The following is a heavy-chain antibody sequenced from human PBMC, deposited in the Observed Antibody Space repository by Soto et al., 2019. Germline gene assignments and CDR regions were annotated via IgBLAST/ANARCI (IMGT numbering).Heavy chain of an antibody. CDR1: GFTFSNAW. Sequence: EVQLVESGGGLVTPGGSLRLSCAASGFTFSNAWMNWVRQAPGKGLEWVGLVKMKSEGATTHYAAPVNGRFTISRDDSEQTLYLPMSSLKAEDTAVYYCTTLGSHYYYHNFDVWGQGTTVTVSS. CDR3: TTLGSHYYYHNFDV. V-gene: IGHV3-15*07. J-gene: IGHJ6*02. CDR2: VKMKSEGATT.